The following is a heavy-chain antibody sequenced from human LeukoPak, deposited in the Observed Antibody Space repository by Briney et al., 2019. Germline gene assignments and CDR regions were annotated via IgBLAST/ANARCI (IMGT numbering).Heavy chain of an antibody. Sequence: SETLSLTCAVSGYSISSGYYWGWIRQPPGKGLEWIGSIYHSGSTYYNPSLKSRVTISVDTSKNQFSLKLSSVTAADTAVYYCARGQGVATIAVTYYYGMDVWGKGTAVTVSS. CDR2: IYHSGST. CDR3: ARGQGVATIAVTYYYGMDV. D-gene: IGHD5-12*01. J-gene: IGHJ6*04. CDR1: GYSISSGYY. V-gene: IGHV4-38-2*01.